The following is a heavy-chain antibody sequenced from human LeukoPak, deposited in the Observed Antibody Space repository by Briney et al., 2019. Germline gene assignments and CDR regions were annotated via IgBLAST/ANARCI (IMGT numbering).Heavy chain of an antibody. CDR2: VSYDGSK. D-gene: IGHD2-21*01. Sequence: PGGSLRLSCAASGFTFSSYGMHWVRQAPGKGLEWVAAVSYDGSKYYADSVKGRFTISRDNSKNTLYLQMSSLRAEDTAVYYCAKDLNRGLPDYWGQGTLVTVSS. J-gene: IGHJ4*02. CDR1: GFTFSSYG. CDR3: AKDLNRGLPDY. V-gene: IGHV3-30*18.